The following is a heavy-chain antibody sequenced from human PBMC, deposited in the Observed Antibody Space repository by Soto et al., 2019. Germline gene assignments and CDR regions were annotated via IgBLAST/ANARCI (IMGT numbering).Heavy chain of an antibody. V-gene: IGHV5-51*01. D-gene: IGHD3-16*01. J-gene: IGHJ6*02. Sequence: VESLKISCKGSGYSFTSYWIGWVRQMPGKGLEWMGIIYPGDSDTRYSPSFQGQVTISADKSISTAYLQWSSLKASDTAIYYCARQSYAYAYYYGMDVCGQGTTVTVSS. CDR2: IYPGDSDT. CDR3: ARQSYAYAYYYGMDV. CDR1: GYSFTSYW.